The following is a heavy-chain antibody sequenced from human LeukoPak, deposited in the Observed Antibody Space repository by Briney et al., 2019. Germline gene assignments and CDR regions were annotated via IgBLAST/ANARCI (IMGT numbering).Heavy chain of an antibody. CDR2: ISYDGSNK. D-gene: IGHD1-26*01. J-gene: IGHJ4*02. V-gene: IGHV3-30-3*01. CDR1: GFTFSSYA. Sequence: GRSLRLFCAASGFTFSSYAMHWVRQAPGKGLEWVAVISYDGSNKYYAESVKGRFTISRDNSKNTLYLQMNSLRVEDTAVYYCARVGATSYYWGQGSLVTVSS. CDR3: ARVGATSYY.